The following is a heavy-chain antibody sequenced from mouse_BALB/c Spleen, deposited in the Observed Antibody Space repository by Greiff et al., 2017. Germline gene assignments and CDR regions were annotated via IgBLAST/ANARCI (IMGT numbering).Heavy chain of an antibody. CDR2: IRLKSNNYAT. V-gene: IGHV6-6*02. Sequence: DVQLVESGGGLVQPGGSMKLSCVASGFTFSNYWMNWVRQSPEKGLEWVAEIRLKSNNYATHYAESVKGRFTISRDDSKSSVYLQMNNLSAEDTGIYYCTRRILRLWDFDVWGAGTTVTVSS. CDR1: GFTFSNYW. J-gene: IGHJ1*01. CDR3: TRRILRLWDFDV. D-gene: IGHD1-2*01.